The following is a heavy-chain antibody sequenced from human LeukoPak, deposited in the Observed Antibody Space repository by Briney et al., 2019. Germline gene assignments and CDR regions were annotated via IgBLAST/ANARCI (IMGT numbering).Heavy chain of an antibody. J-gene: IGHJ4*02. CDR2: IYTSGST. D-gene: IGHD3-10*01. CDR3: ARHPYGSGSYSPFDY. Sequence: SETLSLTCTVSGGSISSYYWSWIRQPAGKGLEWIGRIYTSGSTNYNPSLKSRVTMSVDTSKNQFSLKLSSVTAADTAVYYCARHPYGSGSYSPFDYWGQGTLVTVSS. V-gene: IGHV4-4*07. CDR1: GGSISSYY.